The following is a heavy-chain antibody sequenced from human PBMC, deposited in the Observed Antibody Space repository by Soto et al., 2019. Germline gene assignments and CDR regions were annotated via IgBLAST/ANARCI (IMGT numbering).Heavy chain of an antibody. J-gene: IGHJ6*02. V-gene: IGHV4-30-4*01. CDR3: ARGEILSIFGVVPIAGMDV. CDR2: IYYSGST. CDR1: GGSISSGDYY. D-gene: IGHD3-3*01. Sequence: SETLSLTCTVSGGSISSGDYYWSWIRQPPGKGLEWIGYIYYSGSTYYNPSLKSRVTISVDTSKNQFSLKLSSVTAADTAVYYCARGEILSIFGVVPIAGMDVWGQGTTVTVSS.